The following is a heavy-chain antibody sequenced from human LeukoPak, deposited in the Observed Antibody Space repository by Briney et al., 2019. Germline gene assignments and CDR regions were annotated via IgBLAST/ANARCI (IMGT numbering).Heavy chain of an antibody. J-gene: IGHJ6*03. CDR2: MNPNSGNT. CDR3: ARGIGSSYYYYYMDV. D-gene: IGHD3-16*01. Sequence: ASVKVSCKAPGYTFTSYDINWVRQATGQGLEWMGWMNPNSGNTGYAQKFQGRVTITRNTSISTAYMELSSLRSEDTAVYYCARGIGSSYYYYYMDVWGKGTTVTVSS. CDR1: GYTFTSYD. V-gene: IGHV1-8*03.